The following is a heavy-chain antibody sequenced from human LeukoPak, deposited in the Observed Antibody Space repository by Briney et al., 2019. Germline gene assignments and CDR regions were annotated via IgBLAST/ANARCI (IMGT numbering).Heavy chain of an antibody. Sequence: GASVKVSCKASGYTFTSYYMHWVRQAPGQGLEWMGIINPSGGSTSYAQKFQGRVTMTRDMSTSTVYMELSRLRSDDTAVYYCARPYSSSWYLNWDWFDPWGQGTLVTVSS. CDR1: GYTFTSYY. CDR2: INPSGGST. V-gene: IGHV1-46*01. D-gene: IGHD6-13*01. J-gene: IGHJ5*02. CDR3: ARPYSSSWYLNWDWFDP.